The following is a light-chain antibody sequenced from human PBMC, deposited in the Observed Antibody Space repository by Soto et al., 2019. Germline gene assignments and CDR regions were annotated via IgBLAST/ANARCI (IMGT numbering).Light chain of an antibody. CDR2: SNN. J-gene: IGLJ2*01. V-gene: IGLV1-47*02. Sequence: ELTQTPSASGTPGQRVTISCSGSSSNIGSNYVYWYQQLPGTAPKLLIYSNNQRPSGVPDRFSGSKSGTSASLAISGLRSEDEADYYCAAWDDSLSVVFGGGTKLTVL. CDR1: SSNIGSNY. CDR3: AAWDDSLSVV.